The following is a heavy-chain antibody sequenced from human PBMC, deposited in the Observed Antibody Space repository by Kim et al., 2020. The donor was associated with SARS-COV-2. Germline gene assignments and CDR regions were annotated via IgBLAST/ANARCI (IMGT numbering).Heavy chain of an antibody. D-gene: IGHD3-10*01. V-gene: IGHV3-15*01. CDR1: GFTFSNAW. CDR2: IKSKTDGGTT. Sequence: GGSLRLSCAASGFTFSNAWMSWVRQAPGKGLEWVGRIKSKTDGGTTHYAAPVKGRFTISRDDSKNTLYLQMNSLKTEDTAVYYCTTAMVRGVIIPRYYYYGMDVWGQGTTVTVSS. CDR3: TTAMVRGVIIPRYYYYGMDV. J-gene: IGHJ6*02.